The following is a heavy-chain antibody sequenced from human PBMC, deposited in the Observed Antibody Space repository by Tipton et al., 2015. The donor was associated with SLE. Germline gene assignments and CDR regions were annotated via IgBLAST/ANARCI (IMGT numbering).Heavy chain of an antibody. J-gene: IGHJ4*02. CDR1: GASISSGDFF. CDR2: PDRSGIT. V-gene: IGHV4-61*02. CDR3: ARVVQRQLWENFGH. D-gene: IGHD5-24*01. Sequence: TLSFTCTVSGASISSGDFFWTWIRQPAGEGLEWIARPDRSGITNYNPSLRGRVTMSVDTSKNQFSLNLSSVTAADTAVYYCARVVQRQLWENFGHWGRGTLVTVSS.